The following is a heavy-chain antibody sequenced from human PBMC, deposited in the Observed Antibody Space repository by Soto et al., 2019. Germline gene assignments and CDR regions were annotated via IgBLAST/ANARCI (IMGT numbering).Heavy chain of an antibody. Sequence: EVQLLESGGGLVQPGGSLRLSCAASGFTFSSYAMSWVRQTPGKGLEWVSAITSRGDNTYYADSVKGRFTISRDNSKNTLYLQMDTLRVDDTAVYYCGKRGGSSCLDSWGQGTLVTVSS. V-gene: IGHV3-23*01. D-gene: IGHD6-13*01. J-gene: IGHJ4*02. CDR2: ITSRGDNT. CDR1: GFTFSSYA. CDR3: GKRGGSSCLDS.